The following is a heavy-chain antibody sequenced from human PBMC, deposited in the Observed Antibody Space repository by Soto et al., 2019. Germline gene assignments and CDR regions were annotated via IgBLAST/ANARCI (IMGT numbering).Heavy chain of an antibody. D-gene: IGHD3-3*01. J-gene: IGHJ1*01. Sequence: WETLSLTCTVSGGSISSYYWSWIRQPPGKGLEWIGYTYYSGSTNYNPSLKSRVTISVDTSKNQFSLKLSSVTAADTAVYYCASDYDFSTEPPYFQHWGQGTLVTVSS. CDR3: ASDYDFSTEPPYFQH. CDR2: TYYSGST. V-gene: IGHV4-59*08. CDR1: GGSISSYY.